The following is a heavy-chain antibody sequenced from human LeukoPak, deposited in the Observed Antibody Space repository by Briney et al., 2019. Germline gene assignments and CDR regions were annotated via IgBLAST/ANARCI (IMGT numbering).Heavy chain of an antibody. CDR1: GGSISSNNW. CDR2: IYHSGST. D-gene: IGHD3-22*01. V-gene: IGHV4-4*02. J-gene: IGHJ5*02. Sequence: SETLSLTCAVSGGSISSNNWWSWVRQPPGKGLEWIGEIYHSGSTNYNPSLRSRVTISLDKSKNQFSLMLTSVTAADTAVYYCARLRNYDSSGYPNWFDPWGQGTLVTVSS. CDR3: ARLRNYDSSGYPNWFDP.